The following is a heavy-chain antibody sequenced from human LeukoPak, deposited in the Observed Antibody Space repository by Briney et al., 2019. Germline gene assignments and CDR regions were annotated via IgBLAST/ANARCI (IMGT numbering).Heavy chain of an antibody. CDR2: MNPNSGNT. CDR1: GYTFTSYD. V-gene: IGHV1-8*01. D-gene: IGHD3-10*01. CDR3: ARVLWFGEVHWFDP. Sequence: GASVKVSCKASGYTFTSYDINWVRQATGQGLEWMGWMNPNSGNTGYAQKFQGRVTMTRNTSISTAYMELGSLRSEDTAVYYCARVLWFGEVHWFDPWGQGTLVTVSS. J-gene: IGHJ5*02.